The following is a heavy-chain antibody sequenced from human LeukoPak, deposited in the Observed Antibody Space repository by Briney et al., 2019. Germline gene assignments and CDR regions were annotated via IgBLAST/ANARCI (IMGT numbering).Heavy chain of an antibody. CDR3: ARDQGGVVPAALFDY. CDR1: GFTFSSYA. V-gene: IGHV3-30-3*01. D-gene: IGHD2-2*01. Sequence: GGSLRLSCAASGFTFSSYAMHWVRQAPGKGLEWVAVISYDGSNKYYADSVKGRFTISRDNSKNTLYLQMNSLRAEDTAVYYCARDQGGVVPAALFDYWGQGTLVTVSS. J-gene: IGHJ4*02. CDR2: ISYDGSNK.